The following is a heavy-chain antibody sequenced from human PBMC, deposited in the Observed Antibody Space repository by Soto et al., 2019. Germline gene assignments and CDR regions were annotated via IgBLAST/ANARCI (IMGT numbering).Heavy chain of an antibody. V-gene: IGHV1-18*01. CDR3: AREYGMDV. Sequence: QVQLVQSGAEVKKPGASVNVSCKASGYSFHTYAISWVRQAPGQGLEWVGWISGYNGNTNYAQKFQGRVTLTRDTPTKTAFMELRSLTGDDTAVYYGAREYGMDVWGQGTTVTVSS. CDR1: GYSFHTYA. CDR2: ISGYNGNT. J-gene: IGHJ6*02.